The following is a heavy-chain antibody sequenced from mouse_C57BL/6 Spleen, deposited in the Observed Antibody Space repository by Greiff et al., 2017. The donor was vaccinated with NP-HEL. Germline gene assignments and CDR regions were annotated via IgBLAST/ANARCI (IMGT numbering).Heavy chain of an antibody. CDR1: GYAFSSYW. CDR2: IYPGDGDT. Sequence: VQLQQSGPELVKPGASVKISCKASGYAFSSYWMNWVKQRPGQGLEWIGRIYPGDGDTNYNGKFKGKATLTADKSSSTAYMQLGSLKSEGSAVYFCAGARGGRFGYWGQGAVVTVSA. CDR3: AGARGGRFGY. V-gene: IGHV1-82*01. J-gene: IGHJ3*01.